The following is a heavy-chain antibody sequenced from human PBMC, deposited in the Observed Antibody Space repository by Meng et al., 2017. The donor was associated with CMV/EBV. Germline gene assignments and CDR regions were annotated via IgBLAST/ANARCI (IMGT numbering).Heavy chain of an antibody. V-gene: IGHV5-51*01. D-gene: IGHD1-26*01. CDR3: ARRWENWFDP. Sequence: ISCKGSGYSVTSYWIGWVRQMPGKGLEWMGIIYPGDSDNRYSPSFQGQVTISADKSISTAYLQWSSLKASDTAMYYCARRWENWFDPWGQGTLVTVSS. CDR2: IYPGDSDN. J-gene: IGHJ5*02. CDR1: GYSVTSYW.